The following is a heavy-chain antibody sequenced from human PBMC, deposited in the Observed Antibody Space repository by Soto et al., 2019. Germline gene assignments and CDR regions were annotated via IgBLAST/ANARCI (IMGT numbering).Heavy chain of an antibody. V-gene: IGHV1-69*01. D-gene: IGHD3-22*01. CDR3: ARDSAYYYDSSGYSPFDY. J-gene: IGHJ4*02. Sequence: QVQLVQSGAEVKKPGSSVKVSCKASGGTFSSYAIIWVRQAPGQGLEWMGGIIPIFGTANYAQKFQGRVTITADESTSTAYMELSSLRSEDTAVYYCARDSAYYYDSSGYSPFDYWGQGTLVTVSS. CDR2: IIPIFGTA. CDR1: GGTFSSYA.